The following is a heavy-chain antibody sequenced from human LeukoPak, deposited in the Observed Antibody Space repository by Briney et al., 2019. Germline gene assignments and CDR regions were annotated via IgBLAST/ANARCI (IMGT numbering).Heavy chain of an antibody. D-gene: IGHD4-17*01. V-gene: IGHV1-69*05. J-gene: IGHJ4*02. CDR3: AIRPQGGYGASDY. CDR1: GGTFSSYA. Sequence: SVKVSCKASGGTFSSYAISWVRQAPGQGLEWMGRIIPIFGTANYAQKFQGRVTITTDESTSTAYMELSSLRAEDTAVYYCAIRPQGGYGASDYWGQGTLVTVSS. CDR2: IIPIFGTA.